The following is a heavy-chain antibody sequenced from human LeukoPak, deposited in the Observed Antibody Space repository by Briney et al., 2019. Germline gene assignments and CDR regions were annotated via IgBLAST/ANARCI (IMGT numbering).Heavy chain of an antibody. CDR2: SFYSRTT. CDR3: ARGGHYCVASNCYSAEYFQY. Sequence: PSGALSRPSSAAAGSIISNYYYCSLRHHPPGKMLGCFGYSFYSRTTYYNPSLKSRSTISIDTSKNQFSLKLTSVTAADTAVYYCARGGHYCVASNCYSAEYFQYWGQGTLGTV. D-gene: IGHD2-15*01. CDR1: AGSIISNYYY. V-gene: IGHV4-30-4*01. J-gene: IGHJ1*01.